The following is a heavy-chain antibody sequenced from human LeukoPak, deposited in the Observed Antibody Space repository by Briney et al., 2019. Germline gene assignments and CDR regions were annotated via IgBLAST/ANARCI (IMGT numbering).Heavy chain of an antibody. CDR3: ARGDPFDY. J-gene: IGHJ4*02. CDR1: GVSVNSGGYH. V-gene: IGHV4-31*03. Sequence: SQTLSLTCTVSGVSVNSGGYHWTWIRQRPGEGLEWIGYISYSGSTDYSPSLKSRVTISLDTSKNQFSLKLTSVTAADTAVYYCARGDPFDYWGQGTLVTVSS. CDR2: ISYSGST.